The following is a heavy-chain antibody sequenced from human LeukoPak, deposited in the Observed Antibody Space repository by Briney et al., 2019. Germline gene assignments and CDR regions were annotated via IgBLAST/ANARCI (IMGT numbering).Heavy chain of an antibody. CDR1: GYNLTNYW. CDR2: IYPGDSDT. V-gene: IGHV5-51*01. D-gene: IGHD5-18*01. J-gene: IGHJ4*02. CDR3: ARSERQLWFNF. Sequence: GESLKISCKGSGYNLTNYWIAWVRQMPGKGLEWMGIIYPGDSDTRYSPSFKGQVTISADKSISAAYLQWSSLKASDTAMYYCARSERQLWFNFWGQGTLVTVSS.